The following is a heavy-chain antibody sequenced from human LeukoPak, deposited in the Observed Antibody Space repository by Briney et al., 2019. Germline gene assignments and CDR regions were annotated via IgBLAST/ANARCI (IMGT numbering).Heavy chain of an antibody. Sequence: HPGGSLRLSCAASGFTFSSYEMNWVRQAPGKGLEWVSYISSSCSTIYYADSVKGRFTISRDNAKNSLYLQMNSLRAEDTAVYYCARDHSYYYGSGSYFGSPSFDYWGQGTLVTVSS. CDR2: ISSSCSTI. V-gene: IGHV3-48*03. CDR3: ARDHSYYYGSGSYFGSPSFDY. CDR1: GFTFSSYE. D-gene: IGHD3-10*01. J-gene: IGHJ4*02.